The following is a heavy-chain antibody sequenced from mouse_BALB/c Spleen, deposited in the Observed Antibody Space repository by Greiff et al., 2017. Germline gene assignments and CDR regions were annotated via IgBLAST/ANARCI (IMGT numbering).Heavy chain of an antibody. J-gene: IGHJ4*01. V-gene: IGHV1S81*02. CDR3: ARGMDY. Sequence: VQLQQPGAELVKPGASVKLSCKASGYTFTSYYMYWVKQRPGQGLEWIGGINPSNGGTNFNEKFKSKATLTVDTSSSTAYMQLSSLASEDSALYYCARGMDYWGQGTSVTVSS. CDR2: INPSNGGT. CDR1: GYTFTSYY.